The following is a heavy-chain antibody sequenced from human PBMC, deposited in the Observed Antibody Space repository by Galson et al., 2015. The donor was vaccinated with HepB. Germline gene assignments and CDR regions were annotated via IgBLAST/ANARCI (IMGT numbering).Heavy chain of an antibody. V-gene: IGHV3-7*01. D-gene: IGHD5-18*01. CDR2: IKEDSSEK. Sequence: SLRLSCAASGFTFSVYWMTWVRQAPGKGLEWVASIKEDSSEKYTLDSVKGRFTLSRDNARNSLYLQINNLRPEDTAVYYCARVDTPMSHDAFDIWGQGTMVTVSS. CDR3: ARVDTPMSHDAFDI. CDR1: GFTFSVYW. J-gene: IGHJ3*02.